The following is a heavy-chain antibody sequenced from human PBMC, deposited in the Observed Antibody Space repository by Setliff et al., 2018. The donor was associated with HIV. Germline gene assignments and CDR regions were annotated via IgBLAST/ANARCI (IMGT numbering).Heavy chain of an antibody. D-gene: IGHD3-3*01. Sequence: GSLRLSCTASGFIFSSYWMSWVRQAPGKGLEWVANIKQGGSEKYYVDSVKGRFTISRDNTNNSLYLHMNSLRAEDTAVYYCARAAAYFNFWTGYHPHAFDIWGQGTMVTVSS. CDR1: GFIFSSYW. V-gene: IGHV3-7*01. J-gene: IGHJ3*02. CDR3: ARAAAYFNFWTGYHPHAFDI. CDR2: IKQGGSEK.